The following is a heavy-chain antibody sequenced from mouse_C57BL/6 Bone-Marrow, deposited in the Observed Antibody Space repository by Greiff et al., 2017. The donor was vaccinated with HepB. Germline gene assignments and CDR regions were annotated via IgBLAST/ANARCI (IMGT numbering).Heavy chain of an antibody. J-gene: IGHJ2*01. CDR1: GYTFTSYG. CDR2: IYPRSGNT. V-gene: IGHV1-81*01. Sequence: LVESGAELARPGASVKLSCKASGYTFTSYGISWVKQRTGQGLEWIGEIYPRSGNTYYNEKFKGKATLTADKSSSTAYMELRSLTSEDSAVYFCARWVSGRFDYWGQGTTLTVSS. CDR3: ARWVSGRFDY. D-gene: IGHD3-2*02.